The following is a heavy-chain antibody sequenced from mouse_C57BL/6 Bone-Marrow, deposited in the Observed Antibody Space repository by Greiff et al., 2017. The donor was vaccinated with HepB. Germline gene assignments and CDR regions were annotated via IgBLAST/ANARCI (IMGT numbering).Heavy chain of an antibody. D-gene: IGHD2-1*01. J-gene: IGHJ4*01. CDR3: ARNYGKSFYYAMDY. V-gene: IGHV1-72*01. CDR2: IDPNSGGT. CDR1: GYTFTSYW. Sequence: QVQLQQSGAELVKPGASVKLSCKASGYTFTSYWMHWVKQRPGRGLEWIGRIDPNSGGTKYNEKFKSKATLTVDKPSSTAYMQLSSLTSEDSAVYYCARNYGKSFYYAMDYWGQGTSVTVSS.